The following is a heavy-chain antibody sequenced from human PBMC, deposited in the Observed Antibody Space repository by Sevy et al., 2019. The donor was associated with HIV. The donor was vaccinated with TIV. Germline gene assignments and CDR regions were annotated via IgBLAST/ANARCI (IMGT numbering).Heavy chain of an antibody. D-gene: IGHD3-10*01. CDR2: ISSSSSTI. CDR1: GFTFSSYS. J-gene: IGHJ4*02. V-gene: IGHV3-48*02. Sequence: GGSLRLSCADSGFTFSSYSMNWVRQAPGKGLEWVSYISSSSSTIYYADSVKGRFTISRDNVKNSLYLQMNSLGDEDTAVYYCARLWFGEGDDYWGQGTLVTVSS. CDR3: ARLWFGEGDDY.